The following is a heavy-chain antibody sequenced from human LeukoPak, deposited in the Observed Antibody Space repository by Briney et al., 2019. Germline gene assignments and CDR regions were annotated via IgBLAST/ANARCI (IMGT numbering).Heavy chain of an antibody. V-gene: IGHV1-46*01. D-gene: IGHD4-17*01. J-gene: IGHJ6*02. CDR3: AREYGDYVGEGKSLVKYYYYYYGMDV. Sequence: ASVKVSCKASGYTFTSYYMHWVRQAPGQGLEWMGIINPSVGSTSSAQKFQGRVTMTRDTSTSTVYMELSSLRSEDTAVYYCAREYGDYVGEGKSLVKYYYYYYGMDVWGQGTTVTVSS. CDR1: GYTFTSYY. CDR2: INPSVGST.